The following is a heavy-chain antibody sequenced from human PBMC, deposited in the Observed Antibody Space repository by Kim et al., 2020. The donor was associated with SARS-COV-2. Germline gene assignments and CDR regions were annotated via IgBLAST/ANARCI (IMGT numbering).Heavy chain of an antibody. D-gene: IGHD4-17*01. V-gene: IGHV4-39*07. CDR3: ARDRAPHDYGDYDAPYWYFDP. CDR1: GGSISSSSYY. CDR2: IYYSGST. J-gene: IGHJ2*01. Sequence: SETLSLTCTVSGGSISSSSYYWGWIRQPPGKGLEWIGSIYYSGSTYYNPSLKSRVTISVDTSKNQFSLKLSSVTAADTAVYYCARDRAPHDYGDYDAPYWYFDPWGRGTLVTVSS.